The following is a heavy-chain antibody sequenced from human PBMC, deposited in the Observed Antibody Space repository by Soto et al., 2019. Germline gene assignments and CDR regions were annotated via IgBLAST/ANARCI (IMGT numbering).Heavy chain of an antibody. CDR2: IYPGDSDT. Sequence: GQSQKISCKGPGYSVTSYWIGSVRQMPGKGLEWMGIIYPGDSDTRYSPSFQGQVTISADKSISTAYLQWSSLKASDTAMYYCARERSSGFSYGMDVWGQGTTVTVSS. V-gene: IGHV5-51*01. CDR3: ARERSSGFSYGMDV. D-gene: IGHD6-19*01. J-gene: IGHJ6*02. CDR1: GYSVTSYW.